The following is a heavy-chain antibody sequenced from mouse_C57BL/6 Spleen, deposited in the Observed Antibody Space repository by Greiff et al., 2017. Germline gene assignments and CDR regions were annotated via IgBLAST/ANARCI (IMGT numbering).Heavy chain of an antibody. CDR3: ARQGSRNWYFDV. J-gene: IGHJ1*03. D-gene: IGHD1-1*01. CDR1: GFTFSSYG. V-gene: IGHV5-6*01. CDR2: ISSGGSYT. Sequence: EVQVVESGGDLVKPGGSLKLSCAASGFTFSSYGMSWVRQTPDKRLEWVATISSGGSYTYYPDSVKGRFTISRDNAKNTLYLQMSSLKSEDTAMYYCARQGSRNWYFDVWGTGTTVTVSS.